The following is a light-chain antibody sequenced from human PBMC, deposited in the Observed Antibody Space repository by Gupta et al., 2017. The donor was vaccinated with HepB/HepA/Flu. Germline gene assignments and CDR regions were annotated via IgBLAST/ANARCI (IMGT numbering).Light chain of an antibody. J-gene: IGKJ2*04. V-gene: IGKV3-11*01. CDR2: DAS. Sequence: EIVLTQSPATLSLSPGERATLSCRASQSVSSYLAWYQQKPGQAPRLLIYDASNRATGIPARFRGRGAGTDFTLTISSLEPEDFAVYYCQQRSNWPPSSFGQGTKLEIK. CDR1: QSVSSY. CDR3: QQRSNWPPSS.